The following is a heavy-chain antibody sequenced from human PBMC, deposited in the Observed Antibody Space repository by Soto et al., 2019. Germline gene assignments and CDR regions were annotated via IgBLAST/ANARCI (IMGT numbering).Heavy chain of an antibody. CDR3: ARESAYYYDSSGYQSSRKSMDV. J-gene: IGHJ6*02. CDR1: GYTFTGYY. V-gene: IGHV1-2*04. D-gene: IGHD3-22*01. Sequence: GASVKVSCKASGYTFTGYYMHWVRQAPGQGLEWMGWINPNSGGTNYAQKFQGWVTMTRDTSISTAYMELSRLRSDDTAVYYCARESAYYYDSSGYQSSRKSMDVWGQGTTVTVSS. CDR2: INPNSGGT.